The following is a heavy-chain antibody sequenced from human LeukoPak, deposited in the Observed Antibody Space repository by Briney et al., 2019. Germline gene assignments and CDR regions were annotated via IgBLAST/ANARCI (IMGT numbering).Heavy chain of an antibody. J-gene: IGHJ4*02. CDR1: GASISSFY. V-gene: IGHV4-59*12. CDR2: IYYSGST. Sequence: SETLSLTCTVSGASISSFYWSWIRQPPGKGLEWIGSIYYSGSTYYNPSLKSRVTISVDTSKNQFSLKLSSVTAADTAVYYCARDATTALVPGYFDFWGQGTLVTVSS. CDR3: ARDATTALVPGYFDF. D-gene: IGHD5-18*01.